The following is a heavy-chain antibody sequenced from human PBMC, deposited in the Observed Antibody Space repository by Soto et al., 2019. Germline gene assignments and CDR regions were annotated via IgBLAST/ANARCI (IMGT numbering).Heavy chain of an antibody. CDR1: GYSFTSYA. CDR3: ARGVENIVVVLDVFGYYGMDV. J-gene: IGHJ6*02. Sequence: ASVKVSCKASGYSFTSYAIYWVRQAPGQRLEWMGWINAGNGNTKYSQKFQGRVTITSDTSASTAYMGLSSLRSEDTAVYFCARGVENIVVVLDVFGYYGMDVWGQGTTVTVSS. V-gene: IGHV1-3*01. D-gene: IGHD2-2*01. CDR2: INAGNGNT.